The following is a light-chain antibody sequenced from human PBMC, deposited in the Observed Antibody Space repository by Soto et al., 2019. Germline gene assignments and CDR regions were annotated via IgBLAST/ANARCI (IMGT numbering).Light chain of an antibody. V-gene: IGLV1-44*01. CDR3: SSWDDRLTGWV. CDR1: SSKFGLNS. J-gene: IGLJ3*02. CDR2: SNN. Sequence: QSVLTHPPSASGTPVQRVTISCSGTSSKFGLNSVRWYQHFPGTAPKLVMYSNNQRPSGVPDRFSGSKSGTSASLAISGLQSEDEADYYCSSWDDRLTGWVFGGGTKLTVL.